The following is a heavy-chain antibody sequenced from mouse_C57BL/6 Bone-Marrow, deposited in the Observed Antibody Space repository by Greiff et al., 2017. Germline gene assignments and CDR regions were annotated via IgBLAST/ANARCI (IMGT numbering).Heavy chain of an antibody. Sequence: QVQLQQPGAELVKPGASVKLSCKASGYTFTSYWMQWVKQRPGQGLGWIGEIDPSDSYTNYNQKFKGKATLTVDTSSSTAYMQLSSLTSEDSAVYYCARFGLGSDYWGQGTTLTVSS. J-gene: IGHJ2*01. CDR1: GYTFTSYW. D-gene: IGHD3-3*01. CDR3: ARFGLGSDY. V-gene: IGHV1-50*01. CDR2: IDPSDSYT.